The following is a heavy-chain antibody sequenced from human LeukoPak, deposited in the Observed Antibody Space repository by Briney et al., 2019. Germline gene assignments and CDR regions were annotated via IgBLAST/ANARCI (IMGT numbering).Heavy chain of an antibody. CDR1: GFTFSSYG. J-gene: IGHJ4*02. Sequence: PGGSLRLSCVASGFTFSSYGMHWVRQAPGKGLEWVAVISYDGSNKYYADSVKGRYTISRDNSKNTLYLQMNSLRAEDTAVYYCAKGSLFDYWGQGTLVTVSS. CDR2: ISYDGSNK. V-gene: IGHV3-30*18. CDR3: AKGSLFDY.